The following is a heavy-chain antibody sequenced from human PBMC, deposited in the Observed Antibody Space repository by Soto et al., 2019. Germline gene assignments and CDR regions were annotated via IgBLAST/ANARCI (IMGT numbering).Heavy chain of an antibody. CDR2: INPNSGGT. Sequence: QVQLVQSGAEVKKPGASVKVSCKASGYTFTGYYMHWVRQAPGQGLEWMGWINPNSGGTNYAQKFQGWVTMTRDTAISTAYMELSRLRSDDTAVYYGARESGSGSYHDYWGQGTLVTVSS. CDR3: ARESGSGSYHDY. D-gene: IGHD3-10*01. V-gene: IGHV1-2*04. J-gene: IGHJ4*02. CDR1: GYTFTGYY.